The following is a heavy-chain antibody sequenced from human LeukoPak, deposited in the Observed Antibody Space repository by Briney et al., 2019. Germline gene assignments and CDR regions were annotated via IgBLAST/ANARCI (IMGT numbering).Heavy chain of an antibody. J-gene: IGHJ4*02. CDR2: IYPTDSDT. V-gene: IGHV5-51*01. Sequence: GESLKISCQASGYSFTSYWIGWVRQVPGKVLEWMGIIYPTDSDTKYSPSFQGHVTISADKSISTAYIQWSSLKSSDTAMYYCVRPNRGALFDYWGQGTLVTVSS. CDR3: VRPNRGALFDY. D-gene: IGHD1-14*01. CDR1: GYSFTSYW.